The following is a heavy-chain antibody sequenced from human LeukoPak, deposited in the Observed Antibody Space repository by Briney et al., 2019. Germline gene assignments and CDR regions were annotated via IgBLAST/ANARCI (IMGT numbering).Heavy chain of an antibody. CDR1: GFTFSNFA. Sequence: PGGSLRLSCAASGFTFSNFAMMWVRQAPGTGLQWVSTITGYGATFYADSVRGRFTIFRDTSMNTLFLQMNCLGAEDTAVYYCAKGAAAGKVDWFDPWGQGTLVTVSS. D-gene: IGHD6-13*01. J-gene: IGHJ5*02. CDR2: ITGYGAT. CDR3: AKGAAAGKVDWFDP. V-gene: IGHV3-23*01.